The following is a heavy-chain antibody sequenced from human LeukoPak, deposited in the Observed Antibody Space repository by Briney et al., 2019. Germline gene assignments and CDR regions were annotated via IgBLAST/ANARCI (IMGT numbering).Heavy chain of an antibody. CDR2: LYPGDSDT. Sequence: GESLKISCKGSGNSFTSYWIGWVRQMPGKGLEWMGILYPGDSDTRYSPSFQGQVTISADKSISTAYLQWSSLKASDTAIYYCAIHLSSSWDVLFDYWGQGTLVTVSS. D-gene: IGHD6-13*01. J-gene: IGHJ4*02. CDR1: GNSFTSYW. V-gene: IGHV5-51*01. CDR3: AIHLSSSWDVLFDY.